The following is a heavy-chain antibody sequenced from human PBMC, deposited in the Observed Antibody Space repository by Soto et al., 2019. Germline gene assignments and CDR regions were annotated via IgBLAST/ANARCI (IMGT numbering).Heavy chain of an antibody. D-gene: IGHD3-10*01. CDR2: ISSGSSYI. Sequence: EVQLVESGGGLVKPGGSLRLSCAASGFTFSSYSMNWVRQAPGKGLEWVSSISSGSSYIYYADSVKGRFTISRDNXKXSXXLQMNSLRAEDTAVYYCARSSGGSGKLWNYYGMDVWGQGTTVTVSS. CDR1: GFTFSSYS. V-gene: IGHV3-21*06. J-gene: IGHJ6*02. CDR3: ARSSGGSGKLWNYYGMDV.